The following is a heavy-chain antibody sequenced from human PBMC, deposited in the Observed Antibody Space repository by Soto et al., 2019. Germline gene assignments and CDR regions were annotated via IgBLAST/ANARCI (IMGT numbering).Heavy chain of an antibody. J-gene: IGHJ6*03. CDR1: GGSISSSSYY. Sequence: PSETLSLTCTVSGGSISSSSYYWGWIRQPPGKGLEWIGSIYYSGSTYYNPSLKSRVTISVDTSKNQFSLKLSSVTAADTAVYYCARGLGRILTGYYPGRGYYYMDVWGKGTTVTVSS. CDR3: ARGLGRILTGYYPGRGYYYMDV. V-gene: IGHV4-39*01. D-gene: IGHD3-9*01. CDR2: IYYSGST.